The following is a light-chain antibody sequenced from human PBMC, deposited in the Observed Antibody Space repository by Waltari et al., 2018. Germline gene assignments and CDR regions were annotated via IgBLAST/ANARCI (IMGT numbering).Light chain of an antibody. CDR3: QQYYTTALP. V-gene: IGKV4-1*01. CDR1: SLLYSSSDENY. Sequence: SLLYSSSDENYLAWDQHKPGQPPKLLIYWAATRKTGVPDRFSGSGSGTDFILTISSLQAEDVAVYCCQQYYTTALPCGGGTKVGI. CDR2: WAA. J-gene: IGKJ4*01.